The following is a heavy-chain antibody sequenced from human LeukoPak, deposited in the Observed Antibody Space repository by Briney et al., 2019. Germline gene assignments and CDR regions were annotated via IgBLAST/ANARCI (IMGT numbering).Heavy chain of an antibody. D-gene: IGHD3-3*01. CDR1: GFTFSNYG. V-gene: IGHV3-33*06. Sequence: PGMSLRLSCAASGFTFSNYGMHWVRQAPGKGLEWVAVIWFDGSNEYGDSVKGRFTISRDNSNNTLYLQMNRLRADDTAVYYCAKDGENWSQGTLVTVSS. CDR3: AKDGEN. CDR2: IWFDGSN. J-gene: IGHJ4*02.